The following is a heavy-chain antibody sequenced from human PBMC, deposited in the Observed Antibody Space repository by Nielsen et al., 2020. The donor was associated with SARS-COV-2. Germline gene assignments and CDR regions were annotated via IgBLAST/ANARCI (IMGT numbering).Heavy chain of an antibody. J-gene: IGHJ6*02. CDR2: IKQDGSEK. Sequence: GESLKISCAASGFTFSSYWMSWVRQAPGKGLEWVANIKQDGSEKYYVDSVKGRFTISRDNAKNSLYLQMNSLRAEDTALYHCARDRVWGATYYDILTGYYGAYYGMDVWGQGTTVTVSS. V-gene: IGHV3-7*03. CDR3: ARDRVWGATYYDILTGYYGAYYGMDV. CDR1: GFTFSSYW. D-gene: IGHD3-9*01.